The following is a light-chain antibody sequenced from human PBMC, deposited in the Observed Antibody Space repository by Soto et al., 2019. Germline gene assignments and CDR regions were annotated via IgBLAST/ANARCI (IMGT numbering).Light chain of an antibody. Sequence: ETLFTQSPGTLSLSPGERASLSCRATQSVSSNLLAWYQQKPGLAPRLLIYAASSRATGIPDRFRGSGSGTDFTLTISRLEPEDFAVYFCHQYGNSPATFGQGTKVDIK. CDR3: HQYGNSPAT. J-gene: IGKJ1*01. CDR2: AAS. V-gene: IGKV3-20*01. CDR1: QSVSSNL.